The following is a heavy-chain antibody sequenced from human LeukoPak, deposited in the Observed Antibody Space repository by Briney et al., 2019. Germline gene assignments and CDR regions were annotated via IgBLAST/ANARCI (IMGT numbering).Heavy chain of an antibody. CDR1: GFTFSSYG. Sequence: GRSLRLSCAASGFTFSSYGMHWVRQAPGKGLEGVAFISYDGSNKYYADSVKGRFTISRDNSNNTLYLQMNNLRAEDTAVYYCAKANGGGHYYYYGMDVWGQGTTVTVSS. CDR2: ISYDGSNK. CDR3: AKANGGGHYYYYGMDV. D-gene: IGHD3-16*01. V-gene: IGHV3-30*18. J-gene: IGHJ6*02.